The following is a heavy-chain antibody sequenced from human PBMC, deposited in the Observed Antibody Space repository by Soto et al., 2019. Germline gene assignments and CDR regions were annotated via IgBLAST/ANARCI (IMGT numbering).Heavy chain of an antibody. Sequence: QVQLQESGPGLVKPSQTLSLTCSVSGGSIRSGGYYWSWIRLHPGKALDWIGYIYYSVNTYYNPSLKSRVTISVDTSKNQFSLKLSSVSAADTAGYYCERLTYLDWKYIDKWGQGTLVTVSS. CDR3: ERLTYLDWKYIDK. J-gene: IGHJ4*02. CDR1: GGSIRSGGYY. CDR2: IYYSVNT. D-gene: IGHD3-9*01. V-gene: IGHV4-31*03.